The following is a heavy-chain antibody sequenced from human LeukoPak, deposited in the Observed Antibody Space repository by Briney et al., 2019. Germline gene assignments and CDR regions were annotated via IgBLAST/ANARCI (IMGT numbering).Heavy chain of an antibody. J-gene: IGHJ1*01. V-gene: IGHV3-7*01. Sequence: ETLSLTCTVSGGSISSYYWSWIRQPPGKGLEWVAHVQPDGSAKIYADSVKGRFTISRDNAKDSVYLQMNSLRVEDTAVYYCARDFFGWSSLGHWGQGTLVTVSS. CDR3: ARDFFGWSSLGH. CDR2: VQPDGSAK. D-gene: IGHD6-19*01. CDR1: GGSISSYY.